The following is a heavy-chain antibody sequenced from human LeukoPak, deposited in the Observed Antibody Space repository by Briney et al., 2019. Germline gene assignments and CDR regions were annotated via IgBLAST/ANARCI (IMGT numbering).Heavy chain of an antibody. CDR1: GFTFSSYS. J-gene: IGHJ4*02. V-gene: IGHV3-21*01. CDR3: ARSDIYCSSASCFFDF. CDR2: ISSSSSYI. Sequence: PGGSLRLSCAASGFTFSSYSMNWVRQAPGKGLEWVSPISSSSSYIYYADSVKGRFTISRDNAKNSLYLQMNSLRAEDTAVYYCARSDIYCSSASCFFDFWGQGNLVTVSS. D-gene: IGHD2-2*01.